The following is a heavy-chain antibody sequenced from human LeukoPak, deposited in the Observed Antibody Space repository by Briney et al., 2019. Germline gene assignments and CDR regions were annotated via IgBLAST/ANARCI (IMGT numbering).Heavy chain of an antibody. J-gene: IGHJ4*02. CDR2: IYPNNGAT. Sequence: ASVKVSCKASGYTFTGSYIHWVRQAPGQGLEWMGWIYPNNGATGYAQKFQGRVAMTRDTSISTAYMELSRLRPDDTAVYYCARDGPAQMVDFDYWGQGTLVTVSS. V-gene: IGHV1-2*02. CDR1: GYTFTGSY. CDR3: ARDGPAQMVDFDY. D-gene: IGHD3-10*01.